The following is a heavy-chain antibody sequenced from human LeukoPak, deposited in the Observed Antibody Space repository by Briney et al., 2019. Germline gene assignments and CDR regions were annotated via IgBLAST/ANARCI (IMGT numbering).Heavy chain of an antibody. J-gene: IGHJ6*02. V-gene: IGHV5-10-1*01. Sequence: PGEDLKIYCKGSGYSFTSYWISRVRQAPGKGLEWMGRFDPSDSYTNYSPSHQGHVTISADKSISTAYLQWSSLKASDTAMYYCARPLYGSGSPYYYYGMDVWGQGTTVTVFS. CDR3: ARPLYGSGSPYYYYGMDV. CDR2: FDPSDSYT. D-gene: IGHD3-10*01. CDR1: GYSFTSYW.